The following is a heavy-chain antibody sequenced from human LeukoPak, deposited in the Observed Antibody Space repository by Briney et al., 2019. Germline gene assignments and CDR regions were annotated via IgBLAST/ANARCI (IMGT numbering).Heavy chain of an antibody. D-gene: IGHD1-26*01. Sequence: PGGSLRLSCAASGFTFSSYEMNWVRQAPGKGLEWVSYISPSGGTVYSADSVKGRFTLSRDNAKSSLYLQMNSLRAEDTAVYYWARVGVVGATKAFDIWGQGTMVTVSS. CDR2: ISPSGGTV. V-gene: IGHV3-48*03. CDR1: GFTFSSYE. J-gene: IGHJ3*02. CDR3: ARVGVVGATKAFDI.